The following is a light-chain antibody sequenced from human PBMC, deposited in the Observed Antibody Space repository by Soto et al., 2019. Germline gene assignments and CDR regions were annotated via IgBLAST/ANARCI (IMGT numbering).Light chain of an antibody. CDR3: QQLNSYPLT. Sequence: DIQLTQSPSFLSASVGDRVTITCRASQGSRSYLVCYQQKPGKAPKLLIYAASTLQSGVPSRFSGSGSGTEFTLTISSLQPEDFATYYCQQLNSYPLTFGGGTKVEIK. CDR2: AAS. J-gene: IGKJ4*01. V-gene: IGKV1-9*01. CDR1: QGSRSY.